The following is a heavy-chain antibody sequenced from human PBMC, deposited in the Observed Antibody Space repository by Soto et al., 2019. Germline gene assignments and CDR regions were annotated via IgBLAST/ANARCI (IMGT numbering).Heavy chain of an antibody. V-gene: IGHV3-33*01. CDR1: GFTFSSYG. CDR2: IWYDGNDK. CDR3: ARDRHSSSSGYFEY. J-gene: IGHJ4*02. Sequence: GGSLRLSXAASGFTFSSYGMHWARQAPGKGLEWVAVIWYDGNDKYYADFVKGRFTISRDNAKNTVSLQMNSLRAEDTAVYYCARDRHSSSSGYFEYWGQGTLVTVSS. D-gene: IGHD6-6*01.